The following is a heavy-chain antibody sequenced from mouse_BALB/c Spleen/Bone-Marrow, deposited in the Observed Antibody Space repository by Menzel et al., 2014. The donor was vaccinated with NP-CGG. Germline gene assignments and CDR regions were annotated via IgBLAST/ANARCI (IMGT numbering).Heavy chain of an antibody. CDR2: ISSRGSYT. Sequence: EVNVVESGGDLVKPGGSLKLSCAASGFTFSSYGMSWVRRTPDKRLEWVATISSRGSYTFYPDSVKGRFTISRDYAKNTLYLQMSSLKSEDTAIYYCSRRSDYDYFDYWGQGTTLTVSS. V-gene: IGHV5-6*02. CDR3: SRRSDYDYFDY. D-gene: IGHD2-4*01. CDR1: GFTFSSYG. J-gene: IGHJ2*01.